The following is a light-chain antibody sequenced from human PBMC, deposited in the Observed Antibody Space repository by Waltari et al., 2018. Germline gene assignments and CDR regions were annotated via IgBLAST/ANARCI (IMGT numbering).Light chain of an antibody. CDR3: ASYTTSNNRV. CDR2: DVT. CDR1: ISDVTSFNY. J-gene: IGLJ3*02. Sequence: QSALTQPASVSGSPGQSITISCTATISDVTSFNYVSWYQRHSGKAPKLLNFDVTNRPSGTSNRFSGSRSGNTASLTISGLQAEDEADYFCASYTTSNNRVFGGGTRLTVL. V-gene: IGLV2-14*03.